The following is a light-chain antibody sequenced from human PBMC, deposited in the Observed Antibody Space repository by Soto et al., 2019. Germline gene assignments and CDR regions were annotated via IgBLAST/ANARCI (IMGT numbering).Light chain of an antibody. CDR1: TSNIGNNY. J-gene: IGLJ2*01. CDR2: DVD. Sequence: QSVLTQPPSVSAAPGQKVTISCSGSTSNIGNNYVSWYQQLPGTAPKLLIYDVDKRPSGIPDRFSGSKSATSVTLAITGLQTGDEADYYCGTWDSSLSLLVFGGGTKVTVL. V-gene: IGLV1-51*01. CDR3: GTWDSSLSLLV.